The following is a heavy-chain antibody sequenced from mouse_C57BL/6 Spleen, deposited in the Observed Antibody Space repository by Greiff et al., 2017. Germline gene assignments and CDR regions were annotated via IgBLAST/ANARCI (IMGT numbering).Heavy chain of an antibody. CDR3: ARGSSGYVGGFDY. D-gene: IGHD3-2*02. V-gene: IGHV3-6*01. CDR1: GYSITSGYY. J-gene: IGHJ2*01. Sequence: EVKLQESGPGLVKPSQSLSLTCSVTGYSITSGYYWNWIRQFPGNKLEWMGYISYDGSNNYNPSLKNRISITRDTSKNQFFLKLNSVTTEDTATYYCARGSSGYVGGFDYWGQGTTLTVSS. CDR2: ISYDGSN.